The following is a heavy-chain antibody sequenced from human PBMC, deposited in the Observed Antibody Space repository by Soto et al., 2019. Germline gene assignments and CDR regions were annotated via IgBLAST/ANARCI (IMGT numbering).Heavy chain of an antibody. Sequence: PSETLSLTCTVSGGSISSGGYYWSWIRQHPGKGLEWIGYIYYSGSTYYNPSLKSRVTISVDTSKNQFSLKLSSVTAADTAVYYCARGWGIAAAGPRSYYYGMDVWGQRTTVTVSS. D-gene: IGHD6-13*01. V-gene: IGHV4-31*03. CDR2: IYYSGST. CDR3: ARGWGIAAAGPRSYYYGMDV. CDR1: GGSISSGGYY. J-gene: IGHJ6*02.